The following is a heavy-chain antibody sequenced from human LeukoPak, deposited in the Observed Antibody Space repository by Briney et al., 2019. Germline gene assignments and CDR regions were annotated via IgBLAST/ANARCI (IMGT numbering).Heavy chain of an antibody. V-gene: IGHV4-59*01. CDR1: GGSIGSYY. CDR3: AGAAWFDP. Sequence: SETLSLTCTVSGGSIGSYYWSWLRQPPGKGLEWIGYIYYSGSTNYNPSLKSRVTISVDTSKNQFSLKLSSVTAADTAVYYCAGAAWFDPWGQGTLVTVSS. J-gene: IGHJ5*02. CDR2: IYYSGST.